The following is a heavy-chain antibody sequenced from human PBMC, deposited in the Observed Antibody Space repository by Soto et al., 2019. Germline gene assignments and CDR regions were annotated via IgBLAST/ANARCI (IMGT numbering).Heavy chain of an antibody. CDR3: ARDRGVRGVKGY. CDR2: IYHSGST. J-gene: IGHJ4*02. V-gene: IGHV4-4*02. D-gene: IGHD3-10*01. CDR1: GGSISSSNW. Sequence: SETLSLTCAVSGGSISSSNWWSWVRQPPGKGLEWIGEIYHSGSTNYNPSLKSRVTISVGKSKNQFSLKLSSVTAADTAVYYCARDRGVRGVKGYWGQGTLVTVSS.